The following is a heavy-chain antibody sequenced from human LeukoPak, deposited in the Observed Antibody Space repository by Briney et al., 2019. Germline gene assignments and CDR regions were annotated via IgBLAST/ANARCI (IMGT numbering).Heavy chain of an antibody. J-gene: IGHJ4*02. CDR2: IYTSGST. CDR3: ARDIQNYGTYYFDY. Sequence: SETLSLTCTVSGGSISSYHWSWIRQPAGKGLEWIGRIYTSGSTNYNPSLKSRVTMSVDTSKNQFSLKLSSVTAADTAVYYCARDIQNYGTYYFDYWGQGTLVTVSS. D-gene: IGHD4-17*01. V-gene: IGHV4-4*07. CDR1: GGSISSYH.